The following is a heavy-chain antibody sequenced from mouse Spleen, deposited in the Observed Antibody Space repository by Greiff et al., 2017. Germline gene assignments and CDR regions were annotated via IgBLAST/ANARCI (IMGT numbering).Heavy chain of an antibody. V-gene: IGHV1-15*01. CDR2: IDPGTGGT. Sequence: QVQLKESGAELVRPGASVTLSCKASGYTFTDYEMHWVKQTPVHGLEWIGAIDPGTGGTAYNQKFKGKAILTADKSSSTAYMELRSLTSEDSAVYYCTRLMLLRGYWGQGTTLTVSS. CDR1: GYTFTDYE. CDR3: TRLMLLRGY. D-gene: IGHD1-1*01. J-gene: IGHJ2*01.